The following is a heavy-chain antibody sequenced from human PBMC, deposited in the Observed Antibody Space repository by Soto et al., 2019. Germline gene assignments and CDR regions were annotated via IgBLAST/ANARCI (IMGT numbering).Heavy chain of an antibody. CDR1: GYIFTSYG. CDR3: ARPNFYDSSGYPYAMDV. J-gene: IGHJ6*02. CDR2: ITAYNGNT. V-gene: IGHV1-18*01. D-gene: IGHD3-22*01. Sequence: QVQLVQSGAEVKKPGASVKVSCKASGYIFTSYGISWVRQAPGQGLEWMGWITAYNGNTNYAQKLQGRVTMTTDTSTTTAYMELRSLRSDDTAVYYCARPNFYDSSGYPYAMDVWGQGTTVTVSS.